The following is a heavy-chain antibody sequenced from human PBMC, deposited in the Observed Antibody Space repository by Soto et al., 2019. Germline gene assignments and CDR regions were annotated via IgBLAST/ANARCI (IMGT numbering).Heavy chain of an antibody. CDR1: GFTFSDYY. D-gene: IGHD2-15*01. J-gene: IGHJ3*02. CDR3: ARAYSDAFDI. V-gene: IGHV3-11*01. CDR2: ISSGGSTI. Sequence: GGSLRLSCAASGFTFSDYYMSWIRQAPGKGLEWISYISSGGSTIYYADSVKGRFAISRDNAKNALYLQMSSLRAEDTAVYYCARAYSDAFDIWGQGTMVTVS.